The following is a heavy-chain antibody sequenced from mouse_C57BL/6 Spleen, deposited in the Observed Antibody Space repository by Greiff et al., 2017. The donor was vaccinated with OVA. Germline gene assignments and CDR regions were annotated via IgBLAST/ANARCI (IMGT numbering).Heavy chain of an antibody. CDR2: ISYSGST. D-gene: IGHD1-1*02. V-gene: IGHV3-1*01. CDR3: ARGLYGYLDY. CDR1: GYSITSGYD. Sequence: VQLQQSGPGMVKPSQSLSLTCTVTGYSITSGYDWHWIRHFPGNKLEWMGYISYSGSTNYNPSLKSRISITHDTSKNHFFLKLNSVTTEDTATYYCARGLYGYLDYWGQGTTLTVSS. J-gene: IGHJ2*01.